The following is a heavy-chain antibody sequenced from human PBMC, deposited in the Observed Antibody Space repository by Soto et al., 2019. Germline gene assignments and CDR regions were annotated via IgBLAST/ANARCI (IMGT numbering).Heavy chain of an antibody. CDR2: IWYDGSNK. V-gene: IGHV3-33*01. D-gene: IGHD5-12*01. CDR1: GFTFSSYG. J-gene: IGHJ4*02. Sequence: QVQLVESGGGVVQPGRSLRLSCAASGFTFSSYGMHWVRQAPGKGLEWVAVIWYDGSNKYYADSVKGRFTISRDNSKNTLYLHMNSLRAEDTAVYYCSRDNPWLRSFDYWGQGTLVTVSS. CDR3: SRDNPWLRSFDY.